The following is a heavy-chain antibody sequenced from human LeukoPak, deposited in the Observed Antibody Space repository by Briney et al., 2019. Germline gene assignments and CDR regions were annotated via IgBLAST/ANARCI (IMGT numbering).Heavy chain of an antibody. CDR3: ARPDAGGVAAFDAFDI. V-gene: IGHV4-39*01. CDR1: GGSISSSSYY. D-gene: IGHD3-16*01. J-gene: IGHJ3*02. Sequence: SETLPLTCTVSGGSISSSSYYWGWIRQPPGKGLEWIGSIYYSGSTYYNPSLKSRVTISVDTSKNQFSLKLSSVTAADTAVHYCARPDAGGVAAFDAFDIWGQGTMVTVSS. CDR2: IYYSGST.